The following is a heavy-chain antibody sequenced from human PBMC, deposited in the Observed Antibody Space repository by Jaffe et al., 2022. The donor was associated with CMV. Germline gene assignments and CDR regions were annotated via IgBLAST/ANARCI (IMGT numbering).Heavy chain of an antibody. J-gene: IGHJ4*02. V-gene: IGHV4-4*02. CDR2: IYHTGST. Sequence: QVQLQESGPGLVKPSGTLSLTCTVSGDSISSSHWWVWVRQPPGKGLEYIGEIYHTGSTNSNPSLKSRVTISVDKSKNQFSLNLNSVTAADTAVYYCARLGAAGYSNSWYDYWSQGTLVTVSS. D-gene: IGHD6-13*01. CDR1: GDSISSSHW. CDR3: ARLGAAGYSNSWYDY.